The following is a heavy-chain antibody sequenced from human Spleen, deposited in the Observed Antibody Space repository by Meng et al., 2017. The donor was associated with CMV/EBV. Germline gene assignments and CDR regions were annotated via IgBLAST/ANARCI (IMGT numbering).Heavy chain of an antibody. J-gene: IGHJ5*02. Sequence: SVKVSCKASGGTFSRYAISWVRQAPGQGLEGMGGIIPIFGTANYAQKFQGRVMITTDESTSTDYMELSSLRAEDTAVYYCARTYSSSHNWFDPWGQGTLVTVSS. V-gene: IGHV1-69*05. D-gene: IGHD6-13*01. CDR1: GGTFSRYA. CDR2: IIPIFGTA. CDR3: ARTYSSSHNWFDP.